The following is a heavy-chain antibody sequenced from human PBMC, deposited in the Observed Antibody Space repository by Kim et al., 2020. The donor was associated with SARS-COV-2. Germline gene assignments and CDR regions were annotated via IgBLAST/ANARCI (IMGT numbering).Heavy chain of an antibody. J-gene: IGHJ5*02. CDR1: GGSFSGYY. V-gene: IGHV4-34*01. CDR3: ARGHRVIAAAGNWFDP. Sequence: SQTLSLTCAVYGGSFSGYYWSWIRQPPGKGLEWIGEINHSGSTNYNPSLKSRVTISVDTSKNQFSLKLSSVTAADTAVYYCARGHRVIAAAGNWFDPWGQGTLVTVSS. CDR2: INHSGST. D-gene: IGHD6-13*01.